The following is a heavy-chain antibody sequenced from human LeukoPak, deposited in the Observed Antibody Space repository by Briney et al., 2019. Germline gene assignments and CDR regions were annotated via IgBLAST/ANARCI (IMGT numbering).Heavy chain of an antibody. Sequence: GASVKVSCKASGYTFTGYYMHWMRQAPGQGLEWMGWINPNSGGTNYAQKFQGWVTMTRDTSISTAYMELSRLRSDDTAVYYCAVALAAAGTGYFQHWGQGTLVTVSS. J-gene: IGHJ1*01. CDR1: GYTFTGYY. D-gene: IGHD6-13*01. V-gene: IGHV1-2*04. CDR2: INPNSGGT. CDR3: AVALAAAGTGYFQH.